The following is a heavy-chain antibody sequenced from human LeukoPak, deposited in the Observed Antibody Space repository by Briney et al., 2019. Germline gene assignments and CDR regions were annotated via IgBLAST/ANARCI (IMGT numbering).Heavy chain of an antibody. Sequence: PGGSLRLSCAVSGFSVTNNYMSWVRQAPGKGLEWVSVFYVGGATYYADSVKGRFTISRDNSKNTLYLQMNSLRAEDTAVYYCAKCPTGYTKTFDSWGQGTLVTVSS. CDR2: FYVGGAT. J-gene: IGHJ4*02. V-gene: IGHV3-53*01. CDR3: AKCPTGYTKTFDS. CDR1: GFSVTNNY. D-gene: IGHD6-13*01.